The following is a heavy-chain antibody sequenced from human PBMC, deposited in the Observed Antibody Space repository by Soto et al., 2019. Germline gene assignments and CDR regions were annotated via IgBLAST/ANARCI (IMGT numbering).Heavy chain of an antibody. V-gene: IGHV4-59*01. CDR2: IYYSGST. D-gene: IGHD1-1*01. Sequence: SETLSLTCTVSGDSISSFYWSWIRQSPGKGLEWIGDIYYSGSTNYNPSLKSRVTMLIDTSKNQFSLKMNSVTAADTAIYYCARFWTPDDYFDDWGQGTLVTVSS. CDR1: GDSISSFY. CDR3: ARFWTPDDYFDD. J-gene: IGHJ4*02.